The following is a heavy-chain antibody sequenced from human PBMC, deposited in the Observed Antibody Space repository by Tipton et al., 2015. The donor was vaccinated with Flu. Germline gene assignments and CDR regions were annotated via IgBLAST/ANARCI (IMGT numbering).Heavy chain of an antibody. CDR1: GFTFSDYW. CDR3: ASSRVMAGYDI. Sequence: SLRLSCEASGFTFSDYWITWVRQAPGKGLEWVANMNQDGSKIYYVDSVKGRFTISRDNAKSTLHLQMNSLRVEDTALYYCASSRVMAGYDIWGQGTMVTVSS. D-gene: IGHD3-16*01. CDR2: MNQDGSKI. J-gene: IGHJ3*02. V-gene: IGHV3-7*01.